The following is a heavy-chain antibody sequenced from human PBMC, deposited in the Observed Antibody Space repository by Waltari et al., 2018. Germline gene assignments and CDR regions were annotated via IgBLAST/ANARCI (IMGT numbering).Heavy chain of an antibody. D-gene: IGHD3-22*01. CDR1: GSTFSTYT. V-gene: IGHV3-21*01. J-gene: IGHJ4*02. Sequence: EVQLVESGGGLFRPGGPLRLSCPPPGSTFSTYTMTSSAQAPGKGMEWVSSISSSSSYIYYADSVKGRFTISRDNAKNSLYLQMNSLRAEDTAVYYCARAKDYYDSSGYLGYWGQGTLVTVSS. CDR3: ARAKDYYDSSGYLGY. CDR2: ISSSSSYI.